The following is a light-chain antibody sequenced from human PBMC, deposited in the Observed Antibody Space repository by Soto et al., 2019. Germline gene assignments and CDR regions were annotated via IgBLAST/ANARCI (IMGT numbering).Light chain of an antibody. CDR1: QGISNY. J-gene: IGKJ4*01. Sequence: DIQMTQSPSSLSASVGDRVTITCRASQGISNYLAWYQQKPGKVPKLLIYAASTLQSGVPSRFSGIGSGTDFTLTISSLQHEDVATYYCQKYNSAPLTFGGGTKVEIK. CDR2: AAS. CDR3: QKYNSAPLT. V-gene: IGKV1-27*01.